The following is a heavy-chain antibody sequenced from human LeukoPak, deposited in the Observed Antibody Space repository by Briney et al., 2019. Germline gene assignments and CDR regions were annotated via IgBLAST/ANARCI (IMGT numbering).Heavy chain of an antibody. CDR3: ARGYSSGWYSY. Sequence: SETLSLTCAVYGGSFSGYYWSWIRQPPGKGLEWIGEINHSGSTNYNPSLKSRVAISVDTSKNQFSLKLSSVTAADTAVYYCARGYSSGWYSYWGQGTLVTVSS. CDR1: GGSFSGYY. D-gene: IGHD6-19*01. V-gene: IGHV4-34*01. J-gene: IGHJ4*02. CDR2: INHSGST.